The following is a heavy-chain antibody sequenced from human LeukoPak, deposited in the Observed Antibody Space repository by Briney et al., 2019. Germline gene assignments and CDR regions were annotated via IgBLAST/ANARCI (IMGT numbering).Heavy chain of an antibody. CDR3: ARTGQWLATNWFDP. D-gene: IGHD6-19*01. J-gene: IGHJ5*02. V-gene: IGHV4-59*01. Sequence: SETLSLTCTVSGGSLSSYYWSWIRQPPGKGLEWIGYIYYSGSTNYNPSLKSRVTISVDTSKNPFSLKLSSVTAADTAVYYCARTGQWLATNWFDPWGQGTLVTVSS. CDR2: IYYSGST. CDR1: GGSLSSYY.